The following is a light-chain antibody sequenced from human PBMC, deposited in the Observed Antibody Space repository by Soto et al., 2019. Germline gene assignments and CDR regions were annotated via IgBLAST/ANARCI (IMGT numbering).Light chain of an antibody. Sequence: EIVFTQSPGTLSLSPGERAILSCRASQSVSNNYLAWYQQKPGQAPKILIYGASNRATGIPDRFSGSGSGTDFTLTISRLEPEDFAVYYCQHYGSSPPFTFGPRTKVDI. CDR3: QHYGSSPPFT. CDR1: QSVSNNY. CDR2: GAS. V-gene: IGKV3-20*01. J-gene: IGKJ3*01.